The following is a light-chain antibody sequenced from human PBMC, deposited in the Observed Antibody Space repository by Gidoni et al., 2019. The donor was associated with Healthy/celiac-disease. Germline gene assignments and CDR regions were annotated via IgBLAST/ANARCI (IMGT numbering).Light chain of an antibody. CDR1: QSVSRY. V-gene: IGKV3-11*01. Sequence: EIVLTQSPATLSLSPGARATLYCRSSQSVSRYLAWYQPKPGQAPRLLTYDASNLATGIPARFSGSGSWTDFTLTSSSLEPEDLAVYYWQQRSNWPLTFGGGTKVEIK. J-gene: IGKJ4*01. CDR2: DAS. CDR3: QQRSNWPLT.